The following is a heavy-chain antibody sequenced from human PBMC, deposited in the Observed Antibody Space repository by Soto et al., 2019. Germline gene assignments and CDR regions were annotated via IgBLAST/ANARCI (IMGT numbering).Heavy chain of an antibody. Sequence: ASVKVSCKVSGYTLTELSMHWVRQTPGKGLEWLGSFAPEDGETIYAQKFQGRVTITRDTSASTAYMELSSLRSEDTAVYYCARDPGYSYGNTWGQ. V-gene: IGHV1-24*01. CDR2: FAPEDGET. J-gene: IGHJ3*02. CDR3: ARDPGYSYGNT. D-gene: IGHD5-18*01. CDR1: GYTLTELS.